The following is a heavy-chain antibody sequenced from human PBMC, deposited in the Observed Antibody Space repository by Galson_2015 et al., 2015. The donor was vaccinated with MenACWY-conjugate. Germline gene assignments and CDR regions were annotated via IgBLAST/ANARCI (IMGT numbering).Heavy chain of an antibody. V-gene: IGHV3-15*01. CDR2: IKSQTDGGKI. D-gene: IGHD2-21*01. CDR1: GSTFSNAW. J-gene: IGHJ6*03. CDR3: TTHKPDSWGGLLFHFYMDV. Sequence: SLRLSCAASGSTFSNAWMSWVRQAPGKGLEWVGRIKSQTDGGKIDYAAPVKGRFTLSRDDSKNTLYLQMNSLKIEDTAVYYCTTHKPDSWGGLLFHFYMDVWGKGTTVTVSS.